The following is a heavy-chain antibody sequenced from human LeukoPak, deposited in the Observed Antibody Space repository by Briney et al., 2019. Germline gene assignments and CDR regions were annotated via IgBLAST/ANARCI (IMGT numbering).Heavy chain of an antibody. Sequence: SETLSLTCTVSRYSISSGYYWGWIRQPPGKGLEWIGSIYHSGGTYYNPSLKSRVTISVDTSKTQFSLKLSSVTAADTAVYYCARVIVGATLDYFDYWGQGTLVTVSS. CDR3: ARVIVGATLDYFDY. V-gene: IGHV4-38-2*02. CDR2: IYHSGGT. D-gene: IGHD1-26*01. J-gene: IGHJ4*02. CDR1: RYSISSGYY.